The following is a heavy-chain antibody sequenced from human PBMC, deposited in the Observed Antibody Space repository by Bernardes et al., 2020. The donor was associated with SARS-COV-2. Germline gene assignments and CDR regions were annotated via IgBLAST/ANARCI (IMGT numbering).Heavy chain of an antibody. CDR1: GFTFSGYE. V-gene: IGHV3-48*03. D-gene: IGHD5-18*01. Sequence: GGSLRLSCAASGFTFSGYEMNWVRQAPGKGLEWLSYISRSGSTIYYADSVKGRFPISRDNAKNSVFLQLNSLRTEDTAIYYCARNSYGALFDFWGQGILVTVSS. J-gene: IGHJ4*02. CDR2: ISRSGSTI. CDR3: ARNSYGALFDF.